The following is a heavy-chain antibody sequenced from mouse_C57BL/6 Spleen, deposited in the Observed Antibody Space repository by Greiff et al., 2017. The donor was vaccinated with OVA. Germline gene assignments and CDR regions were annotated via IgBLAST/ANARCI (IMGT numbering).Heavy chain of an antibody. CDR3: EGPAPNHEGGD. V-gene: IGHV1-80*01. Sequence: QVQLQQSGAELVKPGASVKISCKASGYAFSSYWMNWVKQRPGKGLEWIGQIYPGDGDTNYNGKFKGKATLTADKTSSTAYMQPSSLTSKDSAVYFCEGPAPNHEGGDWGKGTTLTV. J-gene: IGHJ2*01. CDR2: IYPGDGDT. D-gene: IGHD1-1*02. CDR1: GYAFSSYW.